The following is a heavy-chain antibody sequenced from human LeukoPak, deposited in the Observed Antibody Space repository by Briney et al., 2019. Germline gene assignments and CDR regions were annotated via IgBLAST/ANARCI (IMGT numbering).Heavy chain of an antibody. V-gene: IGHV1-69*06. CDR3: AREVAHSSFYDY. Sequence: SVKVSCKASGGTFSSYAISWVRQAPGQGLEWMGGIIPIFGTADYAQKFQGRVTITADKSTSTAYMELSSLRSEDTAVYYCAREVAHSSFYDYWGQGTLVTVSS. CDR2: IIPIFGTA. D-gene: IGHD6-13*01. CDR1: GGTFSSYA. J-gene: IGHJ4*02.